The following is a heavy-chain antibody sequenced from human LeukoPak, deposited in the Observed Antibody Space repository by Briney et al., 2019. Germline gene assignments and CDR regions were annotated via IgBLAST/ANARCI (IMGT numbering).Heavy chain of an antibody. CDR3: LREVDWKYAFDY. Sequence: PGGSLRLSCAASGFSFSTFVMHWVRQAPGKGLEWVAVIRPDGSHISYVDPVKGRFTISRDNSNNMLYLQMNSLRADDTALYYCLREVDWKYAFDYWGRGALVTVSS. J-gene: IGHJ4*02. CDR1: GFSFSTFV. D-gene: IGHD1-7*01. V-gene: IGHV3-33*01. CDR2: IRPDGSHI.